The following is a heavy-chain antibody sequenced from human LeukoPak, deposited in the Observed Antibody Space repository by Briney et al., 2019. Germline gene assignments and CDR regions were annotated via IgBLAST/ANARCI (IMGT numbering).Heavy chain of an antibody. D-gene: IGHD6-13*01. Sequence: PSETLSLTCTVSGGSISSSSYYWGWIRQPPGKGLEWIGEINHSGGTHYNPSLKSPVTISLDTSKNQFSLKLSSVTAADTAVYYCARRRYSSSWYEFNDFWGQGTLVTVSS. CDR2: INHSGGT. CDR3: ARRRYSSSWYEFNDF. J-gene: IGHJ4*02. CDR1: GGSISSSSYY. V-gene: IGHV4-39*07.